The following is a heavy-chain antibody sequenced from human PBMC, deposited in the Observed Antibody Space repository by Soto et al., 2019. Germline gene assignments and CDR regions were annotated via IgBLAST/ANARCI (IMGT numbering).Heavy chain of an antibody. CDR3: ARGRQYWWEIDY. CDR2: IHHSGST. Sequence: QVHPQQWGAGLLKPSETLSLTCAVYDGSFSDYYWSWVRQPPGKGLEWIAEIHHSGSTRYNPSLKSRVIMSIDTSQNQFSLNLTSVTAADTAVYYCARGRQYWWEIDYWGQGTLVTVSS. V-gene: IGHV4-34*01. D-gene: IGHD2-8*02. CDR1: DGSFSDYY. J-gene: IGHJ4*02.